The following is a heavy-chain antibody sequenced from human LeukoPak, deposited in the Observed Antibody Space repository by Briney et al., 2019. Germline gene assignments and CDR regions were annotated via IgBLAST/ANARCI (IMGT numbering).Heavy chain of an antibody. Sequence: GGSLRLSCAASGFTFSSYEVNWVRQAPGKGLEWVSYISRSGGTIYYADSVKGRFTISRDDAKNSLYLQMNSLRAEDTAVYFCARGVYYDLLSGSFDAFDIWGQGTMVTVSS. CDR1: GFTFSSYE. D-gene: IGHD3-3*01. CDR3: ARGVYYDLLSGSFDAFDI. CDR2: ISRSGGTI. J-gene: IGHJ3*02. V-gene: IGHV3-48*03.